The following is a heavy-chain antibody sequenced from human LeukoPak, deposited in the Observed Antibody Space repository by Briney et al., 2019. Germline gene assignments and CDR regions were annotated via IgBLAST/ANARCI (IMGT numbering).Heavy chain of an antibody. D-gene: IGHD6-19*01. J-gene: IGHJ6*02. CDR3: ASNLAVAGRPPYYYYGMDV. Sequence: GGSLRLSCAASGFTFSDYYMSWIRQAPGKGLEWVSYISSSGSTIYYADSVKGRFTISRDNAKNSLYLQMNSLRAEDTAVYYCASNLAVAGRPPYYYYGMDVWGQGTMVTVSS. CDR2: ISSSGSTI. CDR1: GFTFSDYY. V-gene: IGHV3-11*01.